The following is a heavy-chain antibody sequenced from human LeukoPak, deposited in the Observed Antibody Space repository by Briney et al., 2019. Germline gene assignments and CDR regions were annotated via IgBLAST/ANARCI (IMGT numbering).Heavy chain of an antibody. D-gene: IGHD3-22*01. Sequence: GGSLRLSCAASGVTLSSYAMSWVRQAPGKGLEWVSAISGSGGSTYYADSVKGRFTISRDTSKNTLYLQMNSLRAEDTAVYYCAKNFTYFYDSSGRPYGMDVGGQGTTVTVSS. CDR3: AKNFTYFYDSSGRPYGMDV. CDR1: GVTLSSYA. J-gene: IGHJ6*02. V-gene: IGHV3-23*01. CDR2: ISGSGGST.